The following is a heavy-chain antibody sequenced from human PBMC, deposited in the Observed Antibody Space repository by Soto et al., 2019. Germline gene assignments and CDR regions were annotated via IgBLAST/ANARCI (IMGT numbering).Heavy chain of an antibody. J-gene: IGHJ5*02. D-gene: IGHD3-22*01. CDR1: GGSISSGDYY. V-gene: IGHV4-30-4*01. CDR2: IYYSGST. Sequence: SETLSLTCTVSGGSISSGDYYWSWIHQPPGKGLEWIGYIYYSGSTYYNPSLKSRVTISVDTSKNQFSLKLSSVTAADTAVYYCARIVVVSDGWFDPWGQGTLVTVSS. CDR3: ARIVVVSDGWFDP.